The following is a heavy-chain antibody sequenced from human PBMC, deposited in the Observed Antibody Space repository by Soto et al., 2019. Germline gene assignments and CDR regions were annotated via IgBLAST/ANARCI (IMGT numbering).Heavy chain of an antibody. J-gene: IGHJ6*02. CDR1: GYTFTSYA. Sequence: ASVKVSCKASGYTFTSYAMHWVRQAPGQRLEWMGWINAGNGNTKYSQKFQGRVTITRDTSASTAYMELSSLRSEDTAVYYCAGLRRSAAAEDYYYYGMDVWGQGTTVTVSS. V-gene: IGHV1-3*01. D-gene: IGHD6-13*01. CDR3: AGLRRSAAAEDYYYYGMDV. CDR2: INAGNGNT.